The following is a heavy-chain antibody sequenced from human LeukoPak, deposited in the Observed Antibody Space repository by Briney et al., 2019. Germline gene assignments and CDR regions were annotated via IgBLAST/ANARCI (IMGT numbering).Heavy chain of an antibody. Sequence: GGSLRLSYAASGLRFSLYTMNWVRRAAGKGLEWVSSIGVGSTTYTYYTESVKGRFTISRDDAKTSLYLQMSSLRAEDSAVYYCLSGSYLLSPYCGQGTLVTVSS. CDR2: IGVGSTTYT. D-gene: IGHD1-26*01. CDR3: LSGSYLLSPY. J-gene: IGHJ4*02. CDR1: GLRFSLYT. V-gene: IGHV3-21*01.